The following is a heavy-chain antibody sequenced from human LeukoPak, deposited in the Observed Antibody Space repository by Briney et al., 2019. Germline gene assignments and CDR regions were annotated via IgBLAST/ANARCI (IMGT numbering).Heavy chain of an antibody. J-gene: IGHJ6*02. D-gene: IGHD3-10*01. CDR3: TRGYDTGRYSYGMDV. Sequence: ASVTVSFTASGYTLNTYDINWVRQATGQGLEWMGWMNPNNGDTSYAQKFQGRVTMTRNTSISTAYMELSSLRSEDTAVYYCTRGYDTGRYSYGMDVWGQGTTVIVSS. CDR1: GYTLNTYD. CDR2: MNPNNGDT. V-gene: IGHV1-8*01.